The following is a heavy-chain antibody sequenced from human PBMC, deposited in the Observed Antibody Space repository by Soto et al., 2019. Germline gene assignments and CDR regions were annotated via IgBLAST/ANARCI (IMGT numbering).Heavy chain of an antibody. CDR3: ATNIAPAGPLYEPFDV. D-gene: IGHD6-19*01. CDR2: IIPVLDLI. CDR1: GGTFGSYT. V-gene: IGHV1-69*02. Sequence: QAQLVQSGAEVKKPGSSVKVSCRASGGTFGSYTFNWVRQVPGQGPEWMGRIIPVLDLINYAQRFQGRVTFTADKSTATGYMELISLRFEDTAMYYCATNIAPAGPLYEPFDVWGQGTLVTVSS. J-gene: IGHJ3*01.